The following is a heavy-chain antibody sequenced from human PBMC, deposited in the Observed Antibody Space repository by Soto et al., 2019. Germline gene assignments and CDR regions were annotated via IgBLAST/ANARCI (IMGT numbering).Heavy chain of an antibody. CDR3: AKGGPDGFCSGGRCYFDY. CDR2: ISWNSNII. J-gene: IGHJ4*02. CDR1: GFTFDDYA. Sequence: EVQLVESGGGLVQPGRSLRLSCAASGFTFDDYAMHWVRRVPGKGLEWVSSISWNSNIIGYADSVKGRFTISRDNAKNSLYLQMNSLRPEDTALHYCAKGGPDGFCSGGRCYFDYWGQGTLVTVSS. D-gene: IGHD2-15*01. V-gene: IGHV3-9*01.